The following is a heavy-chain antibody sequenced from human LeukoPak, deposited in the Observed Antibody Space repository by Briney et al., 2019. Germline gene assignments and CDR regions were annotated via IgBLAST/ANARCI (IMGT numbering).Heavy chain of an antibody. V-gene: IGHV3-30*02. D-gene: IGHD2-2*01. J-gene: IGHJ4*02. CDR2: IRYDGSNK. CDR1: GFTFSSYG. CDR3: AENSAPYQLPHFDY. Sequence: GGPLRLSCAASGFTFSSYGMHWVRQAPGKGLEWVAFIRYDGSNKYYADSVKGRFTISRDNSKNTLYLQMNSLRAEDTAVYYCAENSAPYQLPHFDYWGQGTLVTVSS.